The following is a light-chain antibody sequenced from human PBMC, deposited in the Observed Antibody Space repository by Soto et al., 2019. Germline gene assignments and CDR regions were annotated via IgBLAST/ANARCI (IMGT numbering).Light chain of an antibody. CDR1: QSVSSSY. V-gene: IGKV3-20*01. CDR2: GAS. CDR3: QLYSRSPRQIT. J-gene: IGKJ5*01. Sequence: EIVLTQSPGTLSLSAGERATLSCRASQSVSSSYLAWYQQKPGQAPRLLIDGASTRATGIPARFSGSGSETEFILTISSLQSEDFAVYYCQLYSRSPRQITFGQGTRLEIK.